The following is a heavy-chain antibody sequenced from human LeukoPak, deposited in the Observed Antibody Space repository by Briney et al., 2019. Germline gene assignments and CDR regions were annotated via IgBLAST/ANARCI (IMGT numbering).Heavy chain of an antibody. Sequence: GGSLRLSCAASGFTFSNFGMHWVRQAPGKGLEWVALIRYDGSNKYYADSVQGRFTISRDNSKNTLYLQMNSLRPEDTAVYSCAKTTIVGATVDAFDIWGQGTMVTVSS. CDR1: GFTFSNFG. CDR3: AKTTIVGATVDAFDI. CDR2: IRYDGSNK. D-gene: IGHD1-26*01. J-gene: IGHJ3*02. V-gene: IGHV3-30*02.